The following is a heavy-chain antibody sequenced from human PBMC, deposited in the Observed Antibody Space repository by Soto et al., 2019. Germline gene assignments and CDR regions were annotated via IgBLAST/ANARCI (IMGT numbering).Heavy chain of an antibody. J-gene: IGHJ4*02. CDR2: IYYSGRT. Sequence: PSETLSLTCTVSGGSISSYYWSWIRQPPGRGLEWIGYIYYSGRTNYNPSLKSRVTISVDTSKNQFSLKLSSVTAADTAVYYCARSKGYDSSGYSTYYFDDSGQGTRVTVSS. CDR1: GGSISSYY. CDR3: ARSKGYDSSGYSTYYFDD. D-gene: IGHD3-22*01. V-gene: IGHV4-59*01.